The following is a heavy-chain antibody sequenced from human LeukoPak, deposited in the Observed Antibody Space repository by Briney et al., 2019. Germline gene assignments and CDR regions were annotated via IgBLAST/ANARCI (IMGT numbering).Heavy chain of an antibody. CDR2: ISSSSSYI. D-gene: IGHD1-1*01. V-gene: IGHV3-21*01. CDR1: GFTFSSYS. CDR3: ARGHSKNLRYPVDY. J-gene: IGHJ4*02. Sequence: SGGSLRLSCAASGFTFSSYSMNWVRQAPGKGLEWVSSISSSSSYIYYADSVKGRFTISRDNAENSLYLQMNSLRAEDTAVYYCARGHSKNLRYPVDYWGQGTLVTVSS.